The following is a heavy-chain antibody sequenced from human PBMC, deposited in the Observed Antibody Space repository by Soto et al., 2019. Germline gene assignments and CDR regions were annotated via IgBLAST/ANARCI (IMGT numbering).Heavy chain of an antibody. Sequence: QVQLVQSGAEVKKPGSSVKVSCKASGGTFSSYAISWVRQAPGQGLEWMGGIIPIFGTANYAQKFQGRVTITADESTSTAYMEQSSLISEDTAVYYCAGIGGSVAEYYYFNGMDVWGQGTTVTVSS. CDR2: IIPIFGTA. J-gene: IGHJ6*02. CDR1: GGTFSSYA. D-gene: IGHD3-10*01. CDR3: AGIGGSVAEYYYFNGMDV. V-gene: IGHV1-69*01.